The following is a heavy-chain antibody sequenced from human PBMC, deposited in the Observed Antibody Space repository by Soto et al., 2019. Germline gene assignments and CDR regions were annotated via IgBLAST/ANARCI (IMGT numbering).Heavy chain of an antibody. V-gene: IGHV3-23*01. J-gene: IGHJ4*02. CDR3: AKSRGRAAMLFDPTDHFDY. CDR2: ISGSGGST. Sequence: EVQLLESGGGLVQHGGSLRLSCAASGFTFSSYAMSWVRQAPGKGLEWVSAISGSGGSTYYADSVKGRFTISRDNSKNTLYLQMNSLRAEDTAVYYCAKSRGRAAMLFDPTDHFDYWGQGTLVTVSS. CDR1: GFTFSSYA. D-gene: IGHD2-2*01.